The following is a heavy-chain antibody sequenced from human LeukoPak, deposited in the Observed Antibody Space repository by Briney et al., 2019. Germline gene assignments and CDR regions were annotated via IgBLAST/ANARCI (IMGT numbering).Heavy chain of an antibody. CDR1: GFTFSSYA. CDR2: ISGSGGST. J-gene: IGHJ4*02. Sequence: PGGSLTLSCAASGFTFSSYAMSWVRQAPGKGLEWVSAISGSGGSTYYADFVKGRFTISRDNSKNTLYLQMNSLRTEDTAVYYCAKDRTYGDYGWGQGTLVTVSS. D-gene: IGHD4-17*01. V-gene: IGHV3-23*01. CDR3: AKDRTYGDYG.